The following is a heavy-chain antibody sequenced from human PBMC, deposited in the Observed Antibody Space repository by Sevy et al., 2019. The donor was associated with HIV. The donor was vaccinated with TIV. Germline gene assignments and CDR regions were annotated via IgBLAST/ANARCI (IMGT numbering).Heavy chain of an antibody. V-gene: IGHV3-23*01. Sequence: GGSLRLSCAASGFAFCDYAMSWIRQAPGKGLEWVATLSCGGGKINYADSVKGRFTISRDNSKNSFYLQMDNLRVEDAALYYCAGEGCIRPLDYWGQGTRVTVSS. CDR2: LSCGGGKI. J-gene: IGHJ4*02. D-gene: IGHD2-8*01. CDR1: GFAFCDYA. CDR3: AGEGCIRPLDY.